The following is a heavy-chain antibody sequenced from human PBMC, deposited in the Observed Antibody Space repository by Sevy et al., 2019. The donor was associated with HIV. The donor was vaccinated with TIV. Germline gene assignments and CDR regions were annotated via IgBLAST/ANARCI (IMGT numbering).Heavy chain of an antibody. CDR3: ARDRGYSGYDSWWGLDY. CDR1: GYTFTSYG. CDR2: ISAYNGNT. D-gene: IGHD5-12*01. V-gene: IGHV1-18*01. Sequence: ASVKVSCKASGYTFTSYGISWVRQAPGQGLEWMGWISAYNGNTNYAQKLQGSVTMTTDTSTSTAYMELRSLRADDTAVYYFARDRGYSGYDSWWGLDYWGQGTLVTVSS. J-gene: IGHJ4*02.